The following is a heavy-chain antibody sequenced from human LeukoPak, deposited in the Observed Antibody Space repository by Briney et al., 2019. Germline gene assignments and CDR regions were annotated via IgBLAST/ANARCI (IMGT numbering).Heavy chain of an antibody. J-gene: IGHJ6*04. CDR3: ARDLDTTVTMKGMDV. CDR2: IYYSGST. CDR1: GVSISSYY. D-gene: IGHD4-17*01. Sequence: TASETLSLTCTVSGVSISSYYWSWVRQPPGKGLEWVGYIYYSGSTNYNPSLKSRVTISVDTSKNQFSLKLSSVTAADTAVYYCARDLDTTVTMKGMDVWGKGTTVTVSS. V-gene: IGHV4-59*01.